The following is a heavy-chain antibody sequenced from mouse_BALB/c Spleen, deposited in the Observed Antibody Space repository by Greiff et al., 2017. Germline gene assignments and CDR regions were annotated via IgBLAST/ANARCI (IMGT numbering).Heavy chain of an antibody. CDR3: ARSLYYYGSSYWYFDV. V-gene: IGHV1S126*01. CDR2: IDPSDSET. CDR1: GYSFTSYW. D-gene: IGHD1-1*01. J-gene: IGHJ1*01. Sequence: QVQLQQSGPQLVRPGASVKISCKASGYSFTSYWMHWVKQRPGQGLEWIGMIDPSDSETRLNQKFKDKATLTVDKSSSTAYMQLSSPTSEDSAVYYCARSLYYYGSSYWYFDVWGAGTTVTVSS.